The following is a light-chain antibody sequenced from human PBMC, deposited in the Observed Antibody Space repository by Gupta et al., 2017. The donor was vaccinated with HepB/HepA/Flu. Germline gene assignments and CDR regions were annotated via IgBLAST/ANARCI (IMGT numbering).Light chain of an antibody. CDR3: RQALQTPIT. CDR2: LAS. CDR1: QSLRHSNGDTY. V-gene: IGKV2-28*01. J-gene: IGKJ3*01. Sequence: EIVLTQSPLSLPVSPGEPASMSCRSNQSLRHSNGDTYLDWYLQKPGQSPHLMIFLASSRASGVPDRFSGVGSDTXFTLNIXRGEAEDVGIYYCRQALQTPITFGXGTKVDIK.